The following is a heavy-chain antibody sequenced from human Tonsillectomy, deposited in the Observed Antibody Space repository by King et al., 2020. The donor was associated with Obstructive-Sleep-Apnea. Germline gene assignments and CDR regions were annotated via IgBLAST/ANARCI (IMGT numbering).Heavy chain of an antibody. CDR1: GFSLSTTGMR. CDR3: ARATDLASFDS. Sequence: VTLQESGPARVKSTQTLTLTCTFSGFSLSTTGMRVTWIRQPPGKALEWLARIDWDDEKFYSASLRTRSSISRDTSKNQVVLTMTDVDPVDTASYFCARATDLASFDSWGQGTLVTVSS. J-gene: IGHJ5*01. V-gene: IGHV2-70*04. D-gene: IGHD3-3*02. CDR2: IDWDDEK.